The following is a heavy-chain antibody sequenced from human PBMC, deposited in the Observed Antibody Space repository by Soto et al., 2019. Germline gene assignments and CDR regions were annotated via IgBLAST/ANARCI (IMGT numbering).Heavy chain of an antibody. Sequence: QVQLQQWGAGLLKPSETLALTCAVYGGSFSGYYWSWIRQPPGKGLEGIGEINHSGSTNYNPSLKSRVTISIDTSKNQFSLKLSSVTDADTAIYYCARDALGIAVLGTGRSKNTWFDPWGQGTLVTVSS. J-gene: IGHJ5*02. CDR1: GGSFSGYY. CDR3: ARDALGIAVLGTGRSKNTWFDP. CDR2: INHSGST. D-gene: IGHD6-13*01. V-gene: IGHV4-34*01.